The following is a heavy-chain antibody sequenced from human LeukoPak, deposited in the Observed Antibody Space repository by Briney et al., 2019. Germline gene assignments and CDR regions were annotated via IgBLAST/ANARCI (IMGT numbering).Heavy chain of an antibody. CDR2: ISGSGGST. CDR1: GFTFSSYA. CDR3: AKDHGMITFGGVIVPEYYFDY. V-gene: IGHV3-23*01. Sequence: GGSLRLSCAASGFTFSSYAMSWVRQAPGKGLEWVSAISGSGGSTCYADSVKGRFTISRDKSKNTLYLQMNSLRAEDTAVYYCAKDHGMITFGGVIVPEYYFDYWGQGTLVTVSS. D-gene: IGHD3-16*02. J-gene: IGHJ4*02.